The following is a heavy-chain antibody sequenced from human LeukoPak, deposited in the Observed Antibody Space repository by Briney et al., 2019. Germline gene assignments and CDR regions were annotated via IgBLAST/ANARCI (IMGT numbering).Heavy chain of an antibody. CDR1: GGSISSGGYY. CDR3: AGDRTPVDYYYVMEV. Sequence: SETLSLTCTVSGGSISSGGYYWSWIRQHPGKGLEWIGYIYYSGSTYYNASLKSRVTISVDTSKNQFSLKLNSVTAADTAVYYFAGDRTPVDYYYVMEVGGKGPRATVS. D-gene: IGHD1-14*01. J-gene: IGHJ6*04. V-gene: IGHV4-31*03. CDR2: IYYSGST.